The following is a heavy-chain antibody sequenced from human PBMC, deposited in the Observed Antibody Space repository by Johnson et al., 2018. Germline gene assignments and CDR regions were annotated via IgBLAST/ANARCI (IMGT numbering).Heavy chain of an antibody. D-gene: IGHD2-15*01. CDR3: VGDGAVGYGSGWIRYFQH. CDR1: GFTFSSYS. V-gene: IGHV3-48*01. CDR2: IGNTGSTI. J-gene: IGHJ1*01. Sequence: VQLVQSGGGLVQPGGSLRLSCAASGFTFSSYSMNWVRQAPGKGLEWVSYIGNTGSTIHYADSLKGRFTISRDNARDSLYLQVNSLRVEDTAVYYCVGDGAVGYGSGWIRYFQHWGQGTLVTVSS.